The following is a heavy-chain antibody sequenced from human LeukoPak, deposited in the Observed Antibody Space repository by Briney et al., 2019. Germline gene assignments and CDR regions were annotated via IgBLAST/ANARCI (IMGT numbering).Heavy chain of an antibody. Sequence: SQTLSLTCAISVDSVSSSTAAWNWIRQSPSRGLEWLGRTYFRSKWFYDYAVFIKSRITINPDTSKNQFSLQLNSVTPEDTAIYYCARDLRTYMGINWFDPWGQGTLVTVSS. V-gene: IGHV6-1*01. CDR1: VDSVSSSTAA. CDR3: ARDLRTYMGINWFDP. J-gene: IGHJ5*02. D-gene: IGHD4-17*01. CDR2: TYFRSKWFY.